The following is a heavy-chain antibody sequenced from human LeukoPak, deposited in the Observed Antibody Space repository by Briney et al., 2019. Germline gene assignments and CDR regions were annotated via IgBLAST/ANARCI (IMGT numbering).Heavy chain of an antibody. CDR2: INPNSGDT. V-gene: IGHV1-2*02. J-gene: IGHJ3*02. D-gene: IGHD2-21*01. Sequence: ASVKVSCKASGYTFTDYYIHWGRQAPGQGLECMGWINPNSGDTNYAQKFQGRVTMTRDTSISTAYMEVSRLRSDDTAVYYCARSRAHTFDIWGQGTMVTVSS. CDR1: GYTFTDYY. CDR3: ARSRAHTFDI.